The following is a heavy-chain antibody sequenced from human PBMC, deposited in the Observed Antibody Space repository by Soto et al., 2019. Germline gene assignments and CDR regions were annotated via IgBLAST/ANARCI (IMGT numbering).Heavy chain of an antibody. D-gene: IGHD1-1*01. Sequence: QVQLVESGGGVVQPGRSLRLSCAASGFTFSNYGMHWVRQAPGKGLEWVIVISYDGNVAYYADSVKGRFTISRDSSKTTLYLQMNSLRTEDTAMYYCAKEGPITNWYFDYWGQGTLVTVSS. J-gene: IGHJ4*02. V-gene: IGHV3-30*18. CDR1: GFTFSNYG. CDR2: ISYDGNVA. CDR3: AKEGPITNWYFDY.